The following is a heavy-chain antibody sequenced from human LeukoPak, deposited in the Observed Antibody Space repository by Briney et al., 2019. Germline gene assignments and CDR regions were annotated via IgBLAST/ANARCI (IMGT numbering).Heavy chain of an antibody. CDR2: ISAYNKR. V-gene: IGHV1-18*01. J-gene: IGHJ5*02. CDR1: GYAFTSCG. Sequence: ASVKVSCKASGYAFTSCGINWVRQAPGQGLEWMGWISAYNKRNYAQKFQGRVTMTTDTSTSTAYMELRNLRSDDTAVYYCARVCAPPDYGDYVSENWFDPWGQGTLVTVSS. CDR3: ARVCAPPDYGDYVSENWFDP. D-gene: IGHD4-17*01.